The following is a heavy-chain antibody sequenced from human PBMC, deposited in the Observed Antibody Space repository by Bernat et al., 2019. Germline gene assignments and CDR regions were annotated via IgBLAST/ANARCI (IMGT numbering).Heavy chain of an antibody. CDR2: ISYDGSNK. Sequence: QVQLVESGGGVVQPGRSLRLSCAASGFTFSSYAMHWVRQAPGKGLEWVAVISYDGSNKYYADSVKGRFTISRDNSKNTLYLQMNSLRAEDTAVYYCARDSGFWSGYPDYWGQGTLVTVYS. D-gene: IGHD3-3*01. CDR1: GFTFSSYA. V-gene: IGHV3-30-3*01. CDR3: ARDSGFWSGYPDY. J-gene: IGHJ4*02.